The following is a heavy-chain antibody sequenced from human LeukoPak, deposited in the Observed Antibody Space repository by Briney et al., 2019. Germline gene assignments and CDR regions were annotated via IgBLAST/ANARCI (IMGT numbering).Heavy chain of an antibody. Sequence: ASVKVSCKASGYTFTSYGISLVRQAPGHGLERMGWISTYNGNTNYAREFQGRVTMTTDTSTSTAYMELRRLRSDDTAVYYCARDDCTSASCYLAYWGQGTLVTVSS. CDR3: ARDDCTSASCYLAY. D-gene: IGHD2-2*01. J-gene: IGHJ4*02. CDR2: ISTYNGNT. CDR1: GYTFTSYG. V-gene: IGHV1-18*01.